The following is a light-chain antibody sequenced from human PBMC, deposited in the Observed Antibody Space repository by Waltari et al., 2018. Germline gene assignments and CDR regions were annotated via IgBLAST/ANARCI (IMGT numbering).Light chain of an antibody. Sequence: QSALTQPASVSGSPGHSLTIPCTGTSSDVGAYDYVSWYQQYPGKAPKLMIFEVSNRPSGASIRFSGSKSGNTASLTISGLLPEDEADYYCSSFTTSSTQVFGTGTKVTVL. CDR2: EVS. CDR3: SSFTTSSTQV. CDR1: SSDVGAYDY. V-gene: IGLV2-14*01. J-gene: IGLJ1*01.